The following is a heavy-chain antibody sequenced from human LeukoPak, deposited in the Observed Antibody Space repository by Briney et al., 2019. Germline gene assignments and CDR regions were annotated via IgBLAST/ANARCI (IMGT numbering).Heavy chain of an antibody. CDR1: GGTFSSYA. V-gene: IGHV1-69*05. Sequence: GASVKVSCKASGGTFSSYAISWVRQAPGQGLEWMGGIIPIFGTTTYAQKFQGRVTVITDESTSTVYMELSSLRSEDTAVYYCARWAGFCSSNNCYNPFDYWGQGTLVTVSS. CDR2: IIPIFGTT. J-gene: IGHJ4*02. CDR3: ARWAGFCSSNNCYNPFDY. D-gene: IGHD2-2*02.